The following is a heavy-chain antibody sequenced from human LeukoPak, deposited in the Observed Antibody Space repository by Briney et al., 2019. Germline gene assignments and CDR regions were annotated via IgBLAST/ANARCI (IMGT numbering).Heavy chain of an antibody. CDR3: ARDSSWNYYDSSGHFDY. J-gene: IGHJ4*02. CDR1: GYTFTSYG. V-gene: IGHV1-18*01. CDR2: ISDYKGNT. Sequence: ASVKVSCMASGYTFTSYGISWVRQAPGQGLEWVGWISDYKGNTNYAQKLQGRVTMTTDTSTSTAYMELRSLRSDDTAVYYCARDSSWNYYDSSGHFDYWGQGTLVTVSS. D-gene: IGHD3-22*01.